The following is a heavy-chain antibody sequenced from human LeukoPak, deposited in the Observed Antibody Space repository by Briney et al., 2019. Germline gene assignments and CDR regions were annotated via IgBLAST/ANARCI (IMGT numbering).Heavy chain of an antibody. V-gene: IGHV1-2*02. D-gene: IGHD7-27*01. Sequence: ASVKVSCKASGYTFTGYYMHWVRQARGQGLEWMGWINPNSGGTNYAQKFQGRVTMTRDTSISTAYMELSRLRSDDTAVYYCASQTGPGSLYYYYYMDVWGKGTTVTVSS. CDR2: INPNSGGT. CDR3: ASQTGPGSLYYYYYMDV. CDR1: GYTFTGYY. J-gene: IGHJ6*03.